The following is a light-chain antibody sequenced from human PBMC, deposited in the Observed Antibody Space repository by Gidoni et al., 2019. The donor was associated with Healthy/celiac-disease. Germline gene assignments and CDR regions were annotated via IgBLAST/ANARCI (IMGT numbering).Light chain of an antibody. CDR2: QDS. CDR1: KLGDKY. J-gene: IGLJ2*01. Sequence: SYELTQPPSVSVSPGQTASIPCSGDKLGDKYACWYQQKPGQSPVLVIYQDSKRPSGIPELFSGSNSRNTATLTISGTQAMDEADYYCQAWDSSTAVVFGGGTKLTVL. CDR3: QAWDSSTAVV. V-gene: IGLV3-1*01.